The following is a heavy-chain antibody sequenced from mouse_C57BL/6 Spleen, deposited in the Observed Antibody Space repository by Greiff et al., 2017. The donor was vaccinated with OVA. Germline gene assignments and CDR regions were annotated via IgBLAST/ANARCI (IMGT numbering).Heavy chain of an antibody. Sequence: QVQLKQPGAELVMPGASVKLSCKASGYTFTSYWMHWVKQRPGQGLEWIGEIDPSDSYTNYNQKFKGKSTLTVDKSSSTAYMQLSSLTSEDSAVYYCARSELGRGDFDYWGQGTTLTVSS. CDR3: ARSELGRGDFDY. CDR1: GYTFTSYW. CDR2: IDPSDSYT. D-gene: IGHD4-1*01. V-gene: IGHV1-69*01. J-gene: IGHJ2*01.